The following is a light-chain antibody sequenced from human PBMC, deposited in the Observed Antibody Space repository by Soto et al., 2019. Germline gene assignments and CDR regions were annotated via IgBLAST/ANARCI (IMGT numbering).Light chain of an antibody. CDR3: QQYGRSPPIT. J-gene: IGKJ5*01. CDR2: GAS. CDR1: HSVSSSY. Sequence: EIVLTQSPGTLSLSPGERATLSCRASHSVSSSYLAWYQQKPGQAPRLLIYGASSRATGIPDRFSGSGSGTDFTLTISRLEPDDFAVYYCQQYGRSPPITCGQGTRLEIK. V-gene: IGKV3-20*01.